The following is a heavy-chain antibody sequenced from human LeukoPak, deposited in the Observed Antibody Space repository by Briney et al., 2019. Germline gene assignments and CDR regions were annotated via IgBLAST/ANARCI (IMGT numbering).Heavy chain of an antibody. CDR2: FGGSGGST. J-gene: IGHJ4*02. CDR3: ARVEASGYDYGAFDH. Sequence: GGTLRLSCAASGFTLSSYGMSWVRQAPGKGLEWVSTFGGSGGSTYYADSVKGRFTISRDNAKNSLYLQMNSLRAEDTAVYYCARVEASGYDYGAFDHWGQGTLVTVSS. V-gene: IGHV3-23*01. D-gene: IGHD5-12*01. CDR1: GFTLSSYG.